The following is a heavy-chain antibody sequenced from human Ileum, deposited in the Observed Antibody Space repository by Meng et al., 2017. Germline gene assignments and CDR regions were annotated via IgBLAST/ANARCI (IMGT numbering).Heavy chain of an antibody. Sequence: QVQLQESGPGLVRPSGTLYLTCAVSSGSISSNTYWSWVRQPPGKGLEWIGQISHSGSAYSNPSLKSRVTMSVDKSKSQFSLMLTSVTAADTAIYYCARHGGYSQDFWGQGTLVTVSS. V-gene: IGHV4-4*02. J-gene: IGHJ4*02. CDR3: ARHGGYSQDF. CDR1: SGSISSNTY. CDR2: ISHSGSA. D-gene: IGHD4-23*01.